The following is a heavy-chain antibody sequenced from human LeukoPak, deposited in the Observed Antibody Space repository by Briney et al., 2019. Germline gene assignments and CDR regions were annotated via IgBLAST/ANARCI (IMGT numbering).Heavy chain of an antibody. J-gene: IGHJ1*01. CDR2: ISGSGGST. CDR1: GFTFSSYA. CDR3: AKDPARCFDWLLQAEYFQH. D-gene: IGHD3-9*01. Sequence: TGGSLRLSCAASGFTFSSYAMSWVRQAPGKGLEWVSAISGSGGSTYYADSVKGRFTISRDNSKNTLYLQMNSLRAEDTAVYYCAKDPARCFDWLLQAEYFQHWGQGTLVTVSS. V-gene: IGHV3-23*01.